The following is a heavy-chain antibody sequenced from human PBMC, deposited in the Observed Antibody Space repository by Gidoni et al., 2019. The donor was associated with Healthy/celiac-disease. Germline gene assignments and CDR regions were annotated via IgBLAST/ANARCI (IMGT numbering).Heavy chain of an antibody. V-gene: IGHV3-33*01. CDR1: GFTFSSYG. CDR3: ARDQGGIIVGATSGFDY. J-gene: IGHJ4*02. Sequence: QVQLVESGGGVVQPGRSLRLSCAASGFTFSSYGMHWVRQAPGKGLEWVAVIWYDGSNKYYADSVKGRFTISRDNSKNTLYLQMNSLRAEDTAVYYCARDQGGIIVGATSGFDYWGQGTLVTVSS. D-gene: IGHD1-26*01. CDR2: IWYDGSNK.